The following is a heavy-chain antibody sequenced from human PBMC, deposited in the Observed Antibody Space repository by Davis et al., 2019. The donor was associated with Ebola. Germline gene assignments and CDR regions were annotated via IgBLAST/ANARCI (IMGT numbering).Heavy chain of an antibody. CDR2: ISGSGGST. V-gene: IGHV3-23*01. Sequence: GESLKISCAASGFTFSSYAMSWVRQAPGKGLEWVSAISGSGGSTYYADSVKGRFTISRDNSKNTLYLQMNSLRAEDTAVYYCAKKWELLLDYWGQGTLVTVSS. CDR3: AKKWELLLDY. J-gene: IGHJ4*02. CDR1: GFTFSSYA. D-gene: IGHD1-26*01.